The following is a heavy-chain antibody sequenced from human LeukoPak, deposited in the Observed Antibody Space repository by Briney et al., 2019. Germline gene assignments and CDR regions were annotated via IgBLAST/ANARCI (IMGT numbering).Heavy chain of an antibody. Sequence: GGSLRLSCAASGFTFSSYAMSWVRQAPGKGLEWVSAISGSGGSTYYADSVKGRFTISRDNSKNTLYLQMNSLRAEDTAVYYCAKGGVPQSGRNYGSGKATDAFDIWGQGTMVTVSS. V-gene: IGHV3-23*01. J-gene: IGHJ3*02. D-gene: IGHD3-10*01. CDR3: AKGGVPQSGRNYGSGKATDAFDI. CDR1: GFTFSSYA. CDR2: ISGSGGST.